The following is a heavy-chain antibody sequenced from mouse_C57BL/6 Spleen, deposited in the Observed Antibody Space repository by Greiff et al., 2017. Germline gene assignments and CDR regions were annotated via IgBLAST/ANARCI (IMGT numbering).Heavy chain of an antibody. CDR2: IYPGSGST. CDR1: GYTFTSYW. D-gene: IGHD2-4*01. CDR3: ARWDDYDDGYYYAMGY. Sequence: QVQLQQPGAELVKPGASVKMSCKASGYTFTSYWITWVKQRPGQGLEWIGDIYPGSGSTNYNEQFKSKATLTVDTSSSTAYMQLSSLTSEDSAVYDCARWDDYDDGYYYAMGYWGQGTSVTVAS. V-gene: IGHV1-55*01. J-gene: IGHJ4*01.